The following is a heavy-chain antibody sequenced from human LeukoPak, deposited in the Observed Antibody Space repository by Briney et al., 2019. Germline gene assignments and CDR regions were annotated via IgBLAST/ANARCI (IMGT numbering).Heavy chain of an antibody. CDR2: IKSKTDGGTT. J-gene: IGHJ6*03. CDR1: GFDFSNYA. CDR3: TTTIVVPALGYYYYYMDV. V-gene: IGHV3-15*01. Sequence: PGGSLRLSCIASGFDFSNYAMSWVRQAPGKGLEWVGRIKSKTDGGTTDYAAPVKGRFTISRDDSKNTLYLQMNSLKTEDTAVYYCTTTIVVPALGYYYYYMDVWGKGTTVTVSS. D-gene: IGHD2-2*01.